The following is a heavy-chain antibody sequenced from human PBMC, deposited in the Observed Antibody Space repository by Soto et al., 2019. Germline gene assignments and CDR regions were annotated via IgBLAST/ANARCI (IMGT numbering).Heavy chain of an antibody. CDR3: ARGGQDFWSGPFDY. V-gene: IGHV4-4*07. CDR1: GGSISNYF. Sequence: ASETLSLTCTVSGGSISNYFCNWIRQPAGKGLEWIGRIDNSGSTNYNPPLKSRITMSADTSRNQFSLKLNSVTAADTAVYYCARGGQDFWSGPFDYWGQGALVTVSS. J-gene: IGHJ4*02. CDR2: IDNSGST. D-gene: IGHD3-3*01.